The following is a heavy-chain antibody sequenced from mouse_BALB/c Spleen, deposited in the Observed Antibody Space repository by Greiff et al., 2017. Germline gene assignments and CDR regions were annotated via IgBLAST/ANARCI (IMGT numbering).Heavy chain of an antibody. D-gene: IGHD4-1*01. CDR3: ARQGTGYFDY. Sequence: EVNVVESGGGLVKPGGSLKLSCAASGFTFSSYAMSWVRQTPEKRLEWVATISSGGSYTYYPDSVKGRFTISRDNAKNTLYLQMSSLRSEDTAMYYCARQGTGYFDYWGQGTTLTVSS. CDR1: GFTFSSYA. CDR2: ISSGGSYT. V-gene: IGHV5-9-3*01. J-gene: IGHJ2*01.